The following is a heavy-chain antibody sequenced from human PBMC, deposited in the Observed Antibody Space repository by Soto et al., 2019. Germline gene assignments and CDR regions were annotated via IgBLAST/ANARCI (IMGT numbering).Heavy chain of an antibody. V-gene: IGHV3-23*01. CDR2: ITGNGVST. CDR3: AKGARACGGDCYSSYFDY. Sequence: EVQLLESGAGLVQHGGSLRLSCAASRFTFIGYAMSWVRQAPGKGLEWVSGITGNGVSTLYADSVKGRFTISRDNSKHALYLQMNSLRDEDTAVYFCAKGARACGGDCYSSYFDYWGQGALVTVSS. J-gene: IGHJ4*02. D-gene: IGHD2-21*02. CDR1: RFTFIGYA.